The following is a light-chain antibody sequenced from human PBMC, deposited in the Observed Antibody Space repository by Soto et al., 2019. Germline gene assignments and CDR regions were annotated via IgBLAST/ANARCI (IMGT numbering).Light chain of an antibody. CDR3: SSYTSSSTYV. V-gene: IGLV2-14*01. CDR1: SSDVGGYDY. J-gene: IGLJ1*01. Sequence: QSVLTQPASVSGSPGQSVTISCTGTSSDVGGYDYVSWYQHHPGEAPKLVIYDVTYRPSGVSDRFSGSESANTASLTISGLQAEDEADYYCSSYTSSSTYVFGTGTKVTVL. CDR2: DVT.